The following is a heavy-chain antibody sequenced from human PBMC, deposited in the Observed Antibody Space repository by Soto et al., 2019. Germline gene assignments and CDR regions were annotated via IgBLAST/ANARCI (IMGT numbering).Heavy chain of an antibody. CDR1: GFTVSSNY. J-gene: IGHJ6*02. CDR2: IYSGGST. D-gene: IGHD3-16*01. CDR3: ARDRSITPPSGMDV. Sequence: GGSLRLSCAASGFTVSSNYMSWVRQAPGKGLEWVSVIYSGGSTYYADSVKGRFTISRDNSKNTLYLQMNSLRAEDTAVYYCARDRSITPPSGMDVWGQGTTVTVSS. V-gene: IGHV3-53*01.